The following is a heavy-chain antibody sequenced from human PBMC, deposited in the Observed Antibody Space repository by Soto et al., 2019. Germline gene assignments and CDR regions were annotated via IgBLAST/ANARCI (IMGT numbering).Heavy chain of an antibody. V-gene: IGHV1-69*06. CDR2: IVVDSNTA. J-gene: IGHJ4*02. CDR3: ARAIKRWEVNYYFDF. D-gene: IGHD1-26*01. CDR1: GSTFNNFA. Sequence: QVVLLQSGAEVKEPGSSVRVSCQVSGSTFNNFAFSWVRQAPGHGPAWMGGIVVDSNTAEYSQRFQDRVIITADTSTDTRYMELGSLTFEDTAVYYCARAIKRWEVNYYFDFWGQGTLVTVSS.